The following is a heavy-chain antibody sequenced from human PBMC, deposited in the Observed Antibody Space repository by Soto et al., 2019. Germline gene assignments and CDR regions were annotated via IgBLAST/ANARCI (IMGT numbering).Heavy chain of an antibody. V-gene: IGHV4-4*07. CDR3: ARGELVVIRDYYYYGMDV. CDR1: GGSISSYY. J-gene: IGHJ6*02. CDR2: IYTSGST. D-gene: IGHD3-22*01. Sequence: QVQLQESGPGLVKPSETLSLTCTVSGGSISSYYWSWIRQPAGKGLEWIGRIYTSGSTNYNPSLKSRVTVSVDTSKNQFSLKLSSVTAADTAVYYCARGELVVIRDYYYYGMDVWGQGTTVTVSS.